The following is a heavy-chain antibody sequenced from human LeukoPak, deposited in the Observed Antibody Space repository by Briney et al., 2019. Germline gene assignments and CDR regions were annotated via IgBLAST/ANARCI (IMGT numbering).Heavy chain of an antibody. CDR3: AKDAGYSSDWHFDY. V-gene: IGHV3-23*01. CDR2: ISDSGGNT. Sequence: GGSLRLSCAASGFNFNNYAMSWVRQAPGKGLDWGSTISDSGGNTYYADSVRGRFTISRDNSKDTLYLQMNSLRAEDMAVYYCAKDAGYSSDWHFDYWGQGALVTVSS. D-gene: IGHD2-15*01. J-gene: IGHJ4*02. CDR1: GFNFNNYA.